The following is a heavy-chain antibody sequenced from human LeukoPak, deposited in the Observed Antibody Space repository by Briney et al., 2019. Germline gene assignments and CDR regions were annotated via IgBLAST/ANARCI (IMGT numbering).Heavy chain of an antibody. CDR1: GGSISSDY. D-gene: IGHD5-24*01. V-gene: IGHV4-59*01. CDR3: ARDRRDGYNLYYFDL. CDR2: IYYSGTT. J-gene: IGHJ4*02. Sequence: SETLSLTCTVSGGSISSDYWNWIRQPPGKGLEWIGYIYYSGTTNYNPSLKSRVAISVDTSKNQFSLNLSSVTTADTAVYYCARDRRDGYNLYYFDLWGQGTLVTVPS.